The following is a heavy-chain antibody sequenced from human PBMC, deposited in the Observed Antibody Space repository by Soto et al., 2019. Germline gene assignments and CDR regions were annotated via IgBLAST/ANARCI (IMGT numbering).Heavy chain of an antibody. CDR3: ARTQGGAEYLQF. J-gene: IGHJ1*01. Sequence: QVQLVQSGAEVKKPGASATVSCKASGYTFTGYYIYWVRQAPGQGLEWMGRINSNTGDTRYAQRFQGKVTMTSDTSINTAYMELRSLKSNDTAVYYCARTQGGAEYLQFWGQGTLVTVSS. CDR2: INSNTGDT. D-gene: IGHD3-16*01. CDR1: GYTFTGYY. V-gene: IGHV1-2*06.